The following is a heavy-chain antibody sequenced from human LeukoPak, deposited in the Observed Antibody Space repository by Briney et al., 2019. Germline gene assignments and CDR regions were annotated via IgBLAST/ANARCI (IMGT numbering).Heavy chain of an antibody. CDR3: AKSESGYNDYVSGGFDY. CDR1: GFTFNNYS. D-gene: IGHD5-12*01. J-gene: IGHJ4*02. V-gene: IGHV3-30*18. CDR2: ISYYGGNQ. Sequence: GKSLRLSCAASGFTFNNYSMHWVRQAPGKGLEWVAVISYYGGNQYYVDSVKGRFTISRDNSKNTLYLQMISLRVEDTAVHYCAKSESGYNDYVSGGFDYWGQGTLVTVSS.